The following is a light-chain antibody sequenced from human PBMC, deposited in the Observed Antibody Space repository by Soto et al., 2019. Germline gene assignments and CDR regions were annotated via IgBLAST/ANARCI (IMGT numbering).Light chain of an antibody. CDR1: QNISPW. Sequence: DIQMTQSPSTLSASLGDIVTIAFRASQNISPWLAWYQQKPGKAPKLLIYGASSLEGGVPSRFSGSGSGTDFTLTISSLQPDDFATYYCQQYSSSATFGQGTKVDI. CDR2: GAS. J-gene: IGKJ1*01. V-gene: IGKV1-5*01. CDR3: QQYSSSAT.